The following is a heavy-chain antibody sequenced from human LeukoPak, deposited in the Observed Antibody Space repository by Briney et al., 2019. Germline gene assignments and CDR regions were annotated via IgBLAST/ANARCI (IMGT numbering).Heavy chain of an antibody. CDR3: ARDNTAMDKIDY. CDR2: INHSGST. CDR1: GGSFSGYY. V-gene: IGHV4-34*01. Sequence: SETLSRTCAVYGGSFSGYYWSWIRQPPGKGLEWIGEINHSGSTNYNPSLKSRVTISVDTSKNQFSLKLSSVTAADTAVYYCARDNTAMDKIDYWGQGTLVTVSS. D-gene: IGHD5-18*01. J-gene: IGHJ4*02.